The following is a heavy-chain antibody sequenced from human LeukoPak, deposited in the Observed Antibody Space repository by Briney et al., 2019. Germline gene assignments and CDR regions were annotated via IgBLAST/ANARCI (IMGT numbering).Heavy chain of an antibody. CDR3: AREGITMVRGTDY. V-gene: IGHV1-2*02. J-gene: IGHJ4*02. Sequence: ASVKVSRKASGYTFTGYYMHWVRQAPGQGLEWMGWINPNSGGTNYAQKLQDRVTMTRDTFISTAYMELSRLRSDDTAVYYCAREGITMVRGTDYWGQGTLVTVFS. CDR2: INPNSGGT. D-gene: IGHD3-10*01. CDR1: GYTFTGYY.